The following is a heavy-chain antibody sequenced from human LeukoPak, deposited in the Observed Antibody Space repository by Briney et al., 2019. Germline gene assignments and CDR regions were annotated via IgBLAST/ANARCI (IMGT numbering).Heavy chain of an antibody. J-gene: IGHJ4*02. CDR3: ARAVELLWFGELLNYFDY. V-gene: IGHV4-59*01. Sequence: PSETLSLTCTVSGGSISSYYWSWIRQPPGKGLEWIGYIYYSESTNYNPSLKSRVTISVDTSKNQFSLKLSSVTAADTAVYYCARAVELLWFGELLNYFDYWGQGTLVTVSS. CDR2: IYYSEST. CDR1: GGSISSYY. D-gene: IGHD3-10*01.